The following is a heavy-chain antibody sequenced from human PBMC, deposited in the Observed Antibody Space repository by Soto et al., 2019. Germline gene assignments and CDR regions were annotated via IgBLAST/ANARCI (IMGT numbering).Heavy chain of an antibody. Sequence: GSLRRSCAASGFTFSSYSMNWVRQAPGKGLEWFSSISSSSSYIYYADSVKGRFTISRDNAKNSLYLQMNSLRAEDTAVYYCARIRILAVARVAFDIWGQGTMVTVSS. J-gene: IGHJ3*02. CDR1: GFTFSSYS. V-gene: IGHV3-21*01. CDR2: ISSSSSYI. CDR3: ARIRILAVARVAFDI. D-gene: IGHD6-19*01.